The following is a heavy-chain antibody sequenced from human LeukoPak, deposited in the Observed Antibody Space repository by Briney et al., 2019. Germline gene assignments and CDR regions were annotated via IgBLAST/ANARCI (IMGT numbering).Heavy chain of an antibody. V-gene: IGHV3-48*03. Sequence: GGSLRLSCAASGFTFSSYEMNWVRQAPGKGLEWVSYISSSGSTIYYADSVKGRFTISRDNAKNSLYLQMNSLRAEDTAVYYCARVFSDQLLPYYGMDVWGKGTTVTVSS. CDR1: GFTFSSYE. CDR3: ARVFSDQLLPYYGMDV. D-gene: IGHD2-2*01. J-gene: IGHJ6*04. CDR2: ISSSGSTI.